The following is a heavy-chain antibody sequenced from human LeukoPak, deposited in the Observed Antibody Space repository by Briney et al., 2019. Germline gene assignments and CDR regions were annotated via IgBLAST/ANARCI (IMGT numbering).Heavy chain of an antibody. CDR1: GGSISSYY. CDR2: ISTSGST. J-gene: IGHJ4*02. D-gene: IGHD3-10*01. Sequence: PSETLSLTCTVSGGSISSYYWSWIRQPAGKGLEWIGRISTSGSTNYNPSLKSRVTMSVDTSKNQFSLKLSSVTAADTAVYYCARDAPSVTMVRGVIMGGGYYFDYWGQGTLVTVSS. V-gene: IGHV4-4*07. CDR3: ARDAPSVTMVRGVIMGGGYYFDY.